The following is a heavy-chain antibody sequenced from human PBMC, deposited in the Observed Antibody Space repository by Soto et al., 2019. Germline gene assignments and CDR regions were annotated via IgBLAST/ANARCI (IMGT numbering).Heavy chain of an antibody. J-gene: IGHJ6*02. D-gene: IGHD6-6*01. V-gene: IGHV3-21*01. Sequence: EVQLVESGGGLLKPGGSLRLSCAASGFTFSSYSMNWVRQAPGKGLEWVSSISSSSSYIYYADSVKGRFTISRDNAKNSLYLQMNSLRAEDTAVYYCARDSSSSSLNYYYYYGMDVWGQGTTVTVSS. CDR2: ISSSSSYI. CDR1: GFTFSSYS. CDR3: ARDSSSSSLNYYYYYGMDV.